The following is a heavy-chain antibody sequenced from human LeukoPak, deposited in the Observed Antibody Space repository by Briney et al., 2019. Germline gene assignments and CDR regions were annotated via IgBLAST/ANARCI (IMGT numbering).Heavy chain of an antibody. CDR3: AREGYYYDSSGPGNWFDP. CDR2: IIPIFGTA. V-gene: IGHV1-69*05. Sequence: ASVKVSCKASGGTFSSYAISWVRQAPGQGLEWMGRIIPIFGTANYAQKFQGRVTIPTDESTSTAYMELSSLRSEDTAVYYCAREGYYYDSSGPGNWFDPWGQGTLVTVSS. CDR1: GGTFSSYA. D-gene: IGHD3-22*01. J-gene: IGHJ5*02.